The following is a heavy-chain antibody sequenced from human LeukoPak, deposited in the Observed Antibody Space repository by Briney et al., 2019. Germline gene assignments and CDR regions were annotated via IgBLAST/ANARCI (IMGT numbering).Heavy chain of an antibody. CDR2: MNPNSGNT. CDR3: ARAPSWNYNRYYYYYVDV. D-gene: IGHD1-7*01. CDR1: VYTFTNFD. V-gene: IGHV1-8*03. J-gene: IGHJ6*03. Sequence: ASVNVSFKTSVYTFTNFDINWVRQASGHGREWMGWMNPNSGNTGYAQKFQGRVTITRNTSISTAYMELSSLRSEDTAVYYCARAPSWNYNRYYYYYVDVWGRGTTVTVSS.